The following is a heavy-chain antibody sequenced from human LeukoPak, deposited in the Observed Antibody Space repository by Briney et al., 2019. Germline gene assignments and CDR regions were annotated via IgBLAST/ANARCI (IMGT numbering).Heavy chain of an antibody. CDR3: AKVGSSGWTLYYFDY. V-gene: IGHV3-23*01. CDR1: GFTFSNYA. CDR2: ISGSGDST. D-gene: IGHD6-19*01. Sequence: GGSLRLSCAASGFTFSNYAMSWVRQAPGKGLEWVSSISGSGDSTYYADSVKGRFTISRDNSKNTLYLQVNSLRAEDTAVYYCAKVGSSGWTLYYFDYWGQGTLVTVSS. J-gene: IGHJ4*02.